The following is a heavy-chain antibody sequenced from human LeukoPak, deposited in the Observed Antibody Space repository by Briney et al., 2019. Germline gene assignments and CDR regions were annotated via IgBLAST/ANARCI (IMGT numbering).Heavy chain of an antibody. CDR2: INPKSGDT. V-gene: IGHV1-2*02. CDR1: DFRDYY. CDR3: ASGYSGYDLNY. J-gene: IGHJ4*02. Sequence: ASVKVSCKTSDFRDYYMNWVRQAPGQGLEWLGWINPKSGDTDYAQKFQGRVTMTRDTSINTAYMELSGLKPDDTAIYHCASGYSGYDLNYWGQGTQVTVSS. D-gene: IGHD5-12*01.